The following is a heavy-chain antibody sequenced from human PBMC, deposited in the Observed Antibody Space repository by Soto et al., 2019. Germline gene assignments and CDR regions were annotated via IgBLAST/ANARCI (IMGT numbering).Heavy chain of an antibody. Sequence: ESGGGLVKPGGSLRLSCAASGFTFSSYSMNWVRQAPGKGLEWVSSISSSSSYIYYADSVKGRFTISRDNAKNSLYLQMNSLRAEDTAVYYCARDLAIAAAANVFDYWGQGTLVTVSS. J-gene: IGHJ4*02. CDR1: GFTFSSYS. V-gene: IGHV3-21*01. CDR3: ARDLAIAAAANVFDY. D-gene: IGHD6-13*01. CDR2: ISSSSSYI.